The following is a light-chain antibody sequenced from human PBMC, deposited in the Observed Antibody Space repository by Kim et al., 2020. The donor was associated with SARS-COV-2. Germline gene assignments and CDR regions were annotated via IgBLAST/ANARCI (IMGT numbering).Light chain of an antibody. CDR2: DGS. CDR1: QSVSIH. Sequence: EIVLAQSPATLSLSPGERASLSCRASQSVSIHLAWYQQKPGQPPRLLIYDGSNRATGIPARFSGTGSGSDFTLTIDSLEPEDFAVYYCQHRRDWPLTFGGGTEVDIK. V-gene: IGKV3-11*01. CDR3: QHRRDWPLT. J-gene: IGKJ4*01.